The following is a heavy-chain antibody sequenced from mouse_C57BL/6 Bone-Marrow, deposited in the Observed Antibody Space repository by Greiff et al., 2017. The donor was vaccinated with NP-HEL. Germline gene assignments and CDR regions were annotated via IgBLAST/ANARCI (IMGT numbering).Heavy chain of an antibody. CDR3: ARGGIRPDY. Sequence: VLLQQSGPELVKPGASVKISCKASGYSFTSYYIHWVKQRPGQGLEWIGWIYPGSGNTTYSEKFKGMATLTADTSSSTAYMQLSRLTSEDSAVYYCARGGIRPDYWGQGTTLTVSS. D-gene: IGHD5-2*01. J-gene: IGHJ2*01. CDR2: IYPGSGNT. V-gene: IGHV1-66*01. CDR1: GYSFTSYY.